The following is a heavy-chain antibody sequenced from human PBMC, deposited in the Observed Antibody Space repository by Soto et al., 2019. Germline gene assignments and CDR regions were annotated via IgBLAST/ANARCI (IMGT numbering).Heavy chain of an antibody. CDR1: GFTFSRSW. J-gene: IGHJ6*02. Sequence: EVQLVESGGGLVQPGGSLRLSCAASGFTFSRSWMHWVRQVPGQGLVWVSRINTDGISTTYADSVKGRFTISRDKAKNTLYLQMNSLRADDTAVYYCARGRGYQYYGMDVWGQGTTVTVSS. CDR3: ARGRGYQYYGMDV. CDR2: INTDGIST. V-gene: IGHV3-74*01.